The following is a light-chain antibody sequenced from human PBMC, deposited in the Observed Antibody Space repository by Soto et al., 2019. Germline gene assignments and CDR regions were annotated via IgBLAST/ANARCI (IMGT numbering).Light chain of an antibody. CDR1: QGVSSY. V-gene: IGKV1-9*01. CDR2: GAS. CDR3: LQLDSYPYT. J-gene: IGKJ2*01. Sequence: DIQLTQSPSFLSASVGDRVTITCRASQGVSSYLAWFQQKQGKAPKLLIYGASTLQSGVPSRFSGSGSGAEFTLTISSLRPEDFATYHCLQLDSYPYTFGQGTKLEIK.